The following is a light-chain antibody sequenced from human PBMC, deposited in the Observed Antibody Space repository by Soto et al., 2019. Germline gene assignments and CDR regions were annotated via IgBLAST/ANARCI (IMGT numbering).Light chain of an antibody. CDR1: QSVLYSSDNKNY. CDR2: WAS. Sequence: DIVMTQSPDSLAVSLGERATINCKSSQSVLYSSDNKNYLAWYQQKPGQPPKLLIYWASTRDSGVPERFSGRGSGANFPPPISSLQGEGVAVYYCQQYYTTLTFGGGTKVEIK. V-gene: IGKV4-1*01. CDR3: QQYYTTLT. J-gene: IGKJ4*01.